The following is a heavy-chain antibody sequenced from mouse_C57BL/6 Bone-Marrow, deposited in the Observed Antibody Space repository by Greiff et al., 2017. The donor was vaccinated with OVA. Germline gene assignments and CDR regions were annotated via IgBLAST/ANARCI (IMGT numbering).Heavy chain of an antibody. CDR1: GYAFTNYL. CDR3: AKGVYYDYDERHYYAMDY. CDR2: INPGSGGT. D-gene: IGHD2-4*01. Sequence: QVQLQQSGAELVRPGTSVKVSCKASGYAFTNYLIEWVKQRPGQGLEWIGVINPGSGGTNYNEKFKGKATLTADKSSSTAYMQLSSLTSEDSAVYFCAKGVYYDYDERHYYAMDYWGQGTSGTVSS. J-gene: IGHJ4*01. V-gene: IGHV1-54*01.